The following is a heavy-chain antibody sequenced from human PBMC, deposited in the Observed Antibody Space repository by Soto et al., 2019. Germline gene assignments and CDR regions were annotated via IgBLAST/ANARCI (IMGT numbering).Heavy chain of an antibody. CDR2: ISYDGSNK. D-gene: IGHD3-22*01. CDR1: GFTFSSYG. V-gene: IGHV3-30*03. J-gene: IGHJ4*02. Sequence: LRLSCAASGFTFSSYGMHWVRQAPGKGLEWVAVISYDGSNKYYADSVKGRFTISRDNSKNTLYLQMNSLRAEDTAVYYCARSLIRDYFDYWGQGTLVTVSS. CDR3: ARSLIRDYFDY.